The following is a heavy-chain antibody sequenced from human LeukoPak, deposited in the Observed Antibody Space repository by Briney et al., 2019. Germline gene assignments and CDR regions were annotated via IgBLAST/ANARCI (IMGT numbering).Heavy chain of an antibody. Sequence: ASVKVSCKASGYTFTSNYMHWVRQAPGQGLEWMGIIHPSGGNTNYAQKFQGRVAMTRDTSTSTVYMELSSLRSEDTAIYYCARDCSSTRGQGPVFDNWGQGTLVTVSS. V-gene: IGHV1-46*01. CDR3: ARDCSSTRGQGPVFDN. D-gene: IGHD2-2*01. J-gene: IGHJ4*02. CDR1: GYTFTSNY. CDR2: IHPSGGNT.